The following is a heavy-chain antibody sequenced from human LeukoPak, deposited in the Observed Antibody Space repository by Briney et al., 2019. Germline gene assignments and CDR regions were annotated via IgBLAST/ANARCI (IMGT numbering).Heavy chain of an antibody. D-gene: IGHD3-10*01. V-gene: IGHV4-34*01. J-gene: IGHJ4*02. CDR2: INHNGST. CDR3: ARAARRSYYNG. CDR1: GGHFRDYC. Sequence: PSETLSLTCAVYGGHFRDYCWSWIRQPPGKGLEWIGKINHNGSTNYNPSLKSRGTISADTTKNQFSLKLISVTAADEAVYYCARAARRSYYNGWGQGTLVTVSA.